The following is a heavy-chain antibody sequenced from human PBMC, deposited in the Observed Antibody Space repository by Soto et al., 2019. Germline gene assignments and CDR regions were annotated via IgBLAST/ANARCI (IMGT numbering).Heavy chain of an antibody. D-gene: IGHD6-19*01. V-gene: IGHV3-74*01. Sequence: EVQLVESGGDLVQPGGSLRLSCAASAFTFSDYWMHWVRQVPGKGLVWVSRINTDGSGTSYADFVKGRFTISRDNAKNTVFLQMNSLSAVDTAVYYCATLQLAGPDYWGQGTLVTVSS. CDR2: INTDGSGT. CDR1: AFTFSDYW. CDR3: ATLQLAGPDY. J-gene: IGHJ4*02.